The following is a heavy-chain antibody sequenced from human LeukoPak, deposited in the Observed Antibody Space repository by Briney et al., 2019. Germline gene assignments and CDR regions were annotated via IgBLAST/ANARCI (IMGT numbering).Heavy chain of an antibody. CDR2: IVPIFGTA. J-gene: IGHJ6*03. CDR3: ARVGLKDYYYYMDV. V-gene: IGHV1-69*05. D-gene: IGHD3/OR15-3a*01. Sequence: SVKVSCKASGGTFSSYAISWVRQAPGQGLEWMGRIVPIFGTANYAQKFQGRVTITTDESTSTAYMELSSLRSEDTAVYYCARVGLKDYYYYMDVWGKGTTVTVSS. CDR1: GGTFSSYA.